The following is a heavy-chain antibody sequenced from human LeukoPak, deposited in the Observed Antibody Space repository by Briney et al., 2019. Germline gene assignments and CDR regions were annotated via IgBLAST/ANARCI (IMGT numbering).Heavy chain of an antibody. D-gene: IGHD3-10*01. Sequence: GGSLRLSCAASGFTFSSYWMSWVRQAPGKGLEWVANIKQDGSEKYYVDSVKGRFTISRDNAKNSLYLQMNSLRAEDTAVYYCARNIRGGRGSGLFDIWGQGTMVTVSS. V-gene: IGHV3-7*01. CDR2: IKQDGSEK. CDR1: GFTFSSYW. J-gene: IGHJ3*02. CDR3: ARNIRGGRGSGLFDI.